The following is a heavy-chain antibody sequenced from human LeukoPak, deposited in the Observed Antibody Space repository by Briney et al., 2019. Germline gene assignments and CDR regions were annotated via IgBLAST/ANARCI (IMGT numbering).Heavy chain of an antibody. V-gene: IGHV4-34*01. CDR3: ARGRAVRDYVWGSYRNPYYFDY. Sequence: SETLSLTCGVYGGSLSFYYWSWIRQSPGKGLEWIAEISQNGDSNYNPSPKSRVTISLDTSKNQLSLKLNSVTAADTAVYYCARGRAVRDYVWGSYRNPYYFDYWGQGTLVTVSS. J-gene: IGHJ4*02. CDR2: ISQNGDS. CDR1: GGSLSFYY. D-gene: IGHD3-16*02.